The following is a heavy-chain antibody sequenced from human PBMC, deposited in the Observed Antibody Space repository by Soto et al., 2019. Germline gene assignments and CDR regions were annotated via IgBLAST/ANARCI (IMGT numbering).Heavy chain of an antibody. D-gene: IGHD2-2*01. CDR2: ISPYNGHT. Sequence: QVQLVQSAGEVKKPGASVKVSCKASGYSFTSYGISWVRRAPGQGLEWMGWISPYNGHTQFVERFQGRVTMTTDTAKKTAYMELRNLRSDDTAHYYCARDLTIVPATHTRLENYGMDVWGQGTTVIVSS. V-gene: IGHV1-18*01. CDR3: ARDLTIVPATHTRLENYGMDV. J-gene: IGHJ6*02. CDR1: GYSFTSYG.